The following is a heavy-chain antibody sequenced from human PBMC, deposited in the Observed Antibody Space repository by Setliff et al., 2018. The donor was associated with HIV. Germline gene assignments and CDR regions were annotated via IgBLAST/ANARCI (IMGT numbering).Heavy chain of an antibody. CDR3: ARYSPRGYTLTGPY. Sequence: SETLSLTCTVSGGSINSTSYYWGWIRQPPGNGLEWIGNIYHTGSSYYNPSLNDRATISLDTSKNQFSLKLTSVTAADTAVYYCARYSPRGYTLTGPYWGQGTLVTVSS. J-gene: IGHJ4*02. V-gene: IGHV4-39*07. D-gene: IGHD6-25*01. CDR1: GGSINSTSYY. CDR2: IYHTGSS.